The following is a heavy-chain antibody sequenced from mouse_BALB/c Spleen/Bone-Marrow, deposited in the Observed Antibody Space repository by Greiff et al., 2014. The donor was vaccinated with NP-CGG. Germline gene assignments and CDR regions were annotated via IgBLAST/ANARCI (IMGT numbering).Heavy chain of an antibody. CDR3: TRSETGPFAY. J-gene: IGHJ3*01. V-gene: IGHV1-15*01. CDR1: GYTFSDYE. D-gene: IGHD4-1*01. CDR2: IDPETGGT. Sequence: QVQLKGSGAELGRPGASVTLSCKASGYTFSDYEMHWGKQKPVHGLEWIGAIDPETGGTADNQKFKGKATLTADKSSSTAYMELRSLTSEDSAVYYCTRSETGPFAYWGQGTLVTVSA.